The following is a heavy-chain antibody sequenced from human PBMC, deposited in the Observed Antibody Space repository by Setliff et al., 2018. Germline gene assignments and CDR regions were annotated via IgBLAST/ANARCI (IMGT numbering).Heavy chain of an antibody. V-gene: IGHV3-74*01. Sequence: GESLKISCAASGFRISFREYWVFWVRQAPGKGLEWVARIDKDGSSTVYADSVKGRFTISRDNVKKMLYLQMDSLRTEDTAVYYCTREHTPWVGASHHDCWGQGTQVTVSS. D-gene: IGHD1-26*01. CDR3: TREHTPWVGASHHDC. J-gene: IGHJ4*02. CDR2: IDKDGSST. CDR1: GFRISFREYW.